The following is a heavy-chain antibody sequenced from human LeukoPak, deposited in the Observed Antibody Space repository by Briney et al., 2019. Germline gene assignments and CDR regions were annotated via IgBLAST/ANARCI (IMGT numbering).Heavy chain of an antibody. CDR1: GFTFSSYW. Sequence: GGSLRLSCAASGFTFSSYWMHWVRQAPGKGLVWVSRINSDGSSTSYADSVKGRFTISRDNAKNSLHLQMNSLRAEDTAVYYCAELGITMIGGVWGKGTTVTISS. D-gene: IGHD3-10*02. CDR3: AELGITMIGGV. V-gene: IGHV3-74*01. J-gene: IGHJ6*04. CDR2: INSDGSST.